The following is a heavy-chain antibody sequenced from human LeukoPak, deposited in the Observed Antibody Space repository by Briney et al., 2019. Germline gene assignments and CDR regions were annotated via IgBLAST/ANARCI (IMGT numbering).Heavy chain of an antibody. J-gene: IGHJ4*02. CDR1: GFIFSSYA. CDR2: ISGSGGST. Sequence: GGSLRLSCAASGFIFSSYAMSWVRQAPGKGLEWVSGISGSGGSTYYADSVKGRFTISRDNSKNTLYLQMNSLRAEDTAVYYCARNVQQTGALDYWGQGTLVTVSS. CDR3: ARNVQQTGALDY. V-gene: IGHV3-23*01. D-gene: IGHD7-27*01.